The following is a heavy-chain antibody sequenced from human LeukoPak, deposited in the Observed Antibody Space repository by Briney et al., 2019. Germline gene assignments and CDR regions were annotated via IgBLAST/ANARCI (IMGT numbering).Heavy chain of an antibody. CDR1: GYTFTSYG. D-gene: IGHD5-18*01. CDR2: ISAYNGNT. V-gene: IGHV1-18*01. CDR3: ARSQVDTAMSGLFFDY. J-gene: IGHJ4*02. Sequence: ASVKVSCKASGYTFTSYGISWVRQAPGQGLEWMGWISAYNGNTNYAQKLQGRVTMTTDTSTSTAYMELRSLRSDDTAVYYCARSQVDTAMSGLFFDYWGQGTLVTVSS.